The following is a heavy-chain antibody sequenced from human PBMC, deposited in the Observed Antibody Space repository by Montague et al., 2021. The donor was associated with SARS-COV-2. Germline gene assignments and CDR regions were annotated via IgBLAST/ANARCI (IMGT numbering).Heavy chain of an antibody. CDR2: INHSGTA. CDR1: GGSFSGYS. D-gene: IGHD2-2*01. V-gene: IGHV4-34*01. CDR3: AKEREVVRAARTLVAFDL. J-gene: IGHJ3*01. Sequence: SETLSLTCAVYGGSFSGYSWSWIRQPPGKGLEWIAEINHSGTANYNPSLKSRVNISVDTSKNQFTLKLTSVTAADTAMYYCAKEREVVRAARTLVAFDLWGQGTMVTVSS.